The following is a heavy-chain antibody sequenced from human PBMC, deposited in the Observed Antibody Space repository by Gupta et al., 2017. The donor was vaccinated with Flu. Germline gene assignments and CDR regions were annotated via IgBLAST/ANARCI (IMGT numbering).Heavy chain of an antibody. CDR2: ISWNSATI. CDR1: EDFA. J-gene: IGHJ4*02. CDR3: AKDSLSSSWALFDY. V-gene: IGHV3-9*01. Sequence: EDFAMHWVRLTPGKGLEWVSGISWNSATIAYADSVKGRFTVSRDNAKNSLLLQMDSLRAEDTALYFCAKDSLSSSWALFDYWGQGTLVTVSS. D-gene: IGHD6-13*01.